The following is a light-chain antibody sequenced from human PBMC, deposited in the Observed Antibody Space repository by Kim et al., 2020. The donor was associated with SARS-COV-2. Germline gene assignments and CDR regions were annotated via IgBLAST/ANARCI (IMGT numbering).Light chain of an antibody. J-gene: IGLJ3*02. CDR1: SSNTESNF. CDR2: RSN. V-gene: IGLV1-47*01. Sequence: GQRVTISCSGSSSNTESNFVYGYQQLPGTAPKVLIYRSNQRPSGVPDRFSGSKSGTSASLAISGLRSEDEADYYCAAWDDSLSGRVFGGGTQLTVL. CDR3: AAWDDSLSGRV.